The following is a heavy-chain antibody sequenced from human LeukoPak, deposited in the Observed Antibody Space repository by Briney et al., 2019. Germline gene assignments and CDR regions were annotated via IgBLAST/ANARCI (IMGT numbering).Heavy chain of an antibody. CDR3: ARVAGYNFYYFDY. CDR2: ISSSSSTI. J-gene: IGHJ4*02. Sequence: PGGSLRLSCAASGFTFSFYSMNWVRQAPGKGLEWVSYISSSSSTIYYADSVKGRFTISRDNAKNSLYLQMNSLRAEDTAVYYCARVAGYNFYYFDYWGQGTLVTVSS. V-gene: IGHV3-48*01. CDR1: GFTFSFYS. D-gene: IGHD5-24*01.